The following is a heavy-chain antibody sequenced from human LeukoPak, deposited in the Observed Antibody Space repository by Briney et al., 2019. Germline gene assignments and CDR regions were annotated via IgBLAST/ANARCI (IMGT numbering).Heavy chain of an antibody. J-gene: IGHJ4*02. CDR1: GYSFTSYW. CDR3: ARLPLQCSVGTCFFFDY. Sequence: PGESLKISRKGSGYSFTSYWIGWVRQMPGKGLEWMGIIYPGDSDTRYSPSFQGQVTISADKSTNTAYLQWSSLKASDTAMYYCARLPLQCSVGTCFFFDYWGQGTLVTVSS. D-gene: IGHD2-15*01. V-gene: IGHV5-51*01. CDR2: IYPGDSDT.